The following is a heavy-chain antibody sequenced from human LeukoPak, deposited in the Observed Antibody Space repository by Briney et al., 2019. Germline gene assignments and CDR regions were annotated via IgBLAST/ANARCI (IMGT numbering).Heavy chain of an antibody. Sequence: GGSLRLSCAASGFTFSSYGMHWVRQAPGKGLEWVAVISYDGSNKYYADSVKGRFTISRDNSKNTLYLQMNSLRAEDTAVYYCARDSGRYSSGWYLGDWGQGTLVTVSS. CDR3: ARDSGRYSSGWYLGD. CDR1: GFTFSSYG. V-gene: IGHV3-30*03. D-gene: IGHD6-19*01. CDR2: ISYDGSNK. J-gene: IGHJ4*02.